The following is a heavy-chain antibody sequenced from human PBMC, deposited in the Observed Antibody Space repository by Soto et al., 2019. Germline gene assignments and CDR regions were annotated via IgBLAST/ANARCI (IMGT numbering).Heavy chain of an antibody. CDR1: GGSISSSSYY. J-gene: IGHJ3*02. D-gene: IGHD4-17*01. CDR2: IYYSGST. Sequence: QLQLQESGPGLVKPSETLSLTCTVSGGSISSSSYYWGWIRQPPGKGLEWIGSIYYSGSTYYNPSLKSRVTISVDTSKNQFSLKLSSVTAADTAVYYCAIPLHYGRDAFDIWGQGTMVTVSS. CDR3: AIPLHYGRDAFDI. V-gene: IGHV4-39*01.